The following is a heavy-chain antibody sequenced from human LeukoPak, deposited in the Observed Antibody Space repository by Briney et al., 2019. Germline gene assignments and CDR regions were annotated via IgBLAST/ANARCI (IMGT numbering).Heavy chain of an antibody. J-gene: IGHJ4*02. D-gene: IGHD6-13*01. CDR1: GGSISSSSYY. CDR2: IYYSGST. CDR3: ARTSPLAAAGLFDY. V-gene: IGHV4-39*01. Sequence: SETLSLTCTVSGGSISSSSYYWSWIRQPAGKGLEWIGSIYYSGSTYYNPSLKSRVTISVDTSKDQFSLKLSSVTAADTAVYYCARTSPLAAAGLFDYWGQGTLVTVSS.